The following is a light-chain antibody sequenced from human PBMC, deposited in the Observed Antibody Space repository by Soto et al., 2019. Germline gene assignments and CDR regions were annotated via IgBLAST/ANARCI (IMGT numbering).Light chain of an antibody. CDR1: QSVSSY. Sequence: EIVLTQSPGTLSLSPGERATLSCRASQSVSSYLAWFQQKPGQAPRLLIFGASSRATGIPDRFSGSGSGADFTLTISRLEPEDSAVYYCQQYSSSPRTFGQGTKVDIK. V-gene: IGKV3-20*01. J-gene: IGKJ1*01. CDR3: QQYSSSPRT. CDR2: GAS.